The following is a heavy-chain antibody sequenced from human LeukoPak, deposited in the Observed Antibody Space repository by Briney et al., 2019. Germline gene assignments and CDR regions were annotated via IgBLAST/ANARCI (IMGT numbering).Heavy chain of an antibody. J-gene: IGHJ4*02. Sequence: ASVNVSCKASGYTLTDYYLHWVRQAPGQGLEWMGWINPKDGGTNYAQKFRGRVTMTTDTSITTAYMDLNSLRSDDTAVYYCARESPYSSSWFDNWGRGTLVTVSS. V-gene: IGHV1-2*02. CDR3: ARESPYSSSWFDN. CDR1: GYTLTDYY. D-gene: IGHD6-13*01. CDR2: INPKDGGT.